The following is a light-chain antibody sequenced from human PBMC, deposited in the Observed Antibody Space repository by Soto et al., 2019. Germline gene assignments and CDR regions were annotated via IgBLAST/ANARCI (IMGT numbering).Light chain of an antibody. CDR1: QSVNNY. CDR2: GIF. CDR3: QQHNKWPLT. J-gene: IGKJ4*01. V-gene: IGKV3-15*01. Sequence: EIVMTQSPATVSVSPGERATLSCRASQSVNNYLAWYQQKPGQAPRLLVHGIFSRATGVPARFSGSGSGTEFTLTISSLQSEDSAVYYCQQHNKWPLTFGGGTRVEIK.